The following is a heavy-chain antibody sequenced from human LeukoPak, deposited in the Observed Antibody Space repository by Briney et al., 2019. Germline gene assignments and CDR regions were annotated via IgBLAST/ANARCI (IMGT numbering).Heavy chain of an antibody. Sequence: NAGGSLRLSCAASGFTFSRYWVSWVRQPPGKGLEWIGEINHSGSTSYNPSLKSRVTISVDTSKNQFSLKLSSVTAADTAVYYCARDSFGVVTYYYYGMDVWGQGTTVTVSS. D-gene: IGHD3-3*01. CDR1: GFTFSRYW. CDR3: ARDSFGVVTYYYYGMDV. CDR2: INHSGST. V-gene: IGHV4-34*01. J-gene: IGHJ6*02.